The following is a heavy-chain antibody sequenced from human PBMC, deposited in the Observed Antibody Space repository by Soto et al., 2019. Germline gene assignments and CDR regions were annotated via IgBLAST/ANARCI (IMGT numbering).Heavy chain of an antibody. CDR2: IDPSDSYT. J-gene: IGHJ4*02. Sequence: PGESLKISCKGSGYSFTSYWISWVRQMPGKGLEWMGRIDPSDSYTNYSPSFQGHVTISADKSISTAYLQWSSLKASDTAMYYCARHALADILTGYFGPVYYFDYWGQGTLVTVSS. CDR3: ARHALADILTGYFGPVYYFDY. D-gene: IGHD3-9*01. CDR1: GYSFTSYW. V-gene: IGHV5-10-1*01.